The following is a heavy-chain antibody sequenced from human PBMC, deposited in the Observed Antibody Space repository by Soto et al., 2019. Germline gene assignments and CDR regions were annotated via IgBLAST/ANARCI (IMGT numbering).Heavy chain of an antibody. CDR2: IYPSGNT. J-gene: IGHJ6*02. V-gene: IGHV4-4*07. CDR3: AGDEGYYYSGMDV. Sequence: PSETLSLTCTVSDGSISSYYWSWIRQTAGKGLEWIGRIYPSGNTNYNPSLKSRVTLSIDTSKNQLSLKMSSVTAADTAVYFCAGDEGYYYSGMDVWGQGTAVTVSS. CDR1: DGSISSYY.